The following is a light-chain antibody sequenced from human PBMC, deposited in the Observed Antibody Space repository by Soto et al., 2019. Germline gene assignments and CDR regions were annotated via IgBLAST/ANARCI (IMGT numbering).Light chain of an antibody. V-gene: IGLV2-14*01. CDR1: SSDVGGYNY. CDR3: SSYTSSSPPLYV. J-gene: IGLJ1*01. CDR2: DVS. Sequence: QSALTQPASVSGSPGQSITISCTGTSSDVGGYNYVSWYQQHPGKAPKLMIYDVSNRPSGVSNRFSGSKSGNTASLTISGLQAEDEVDYYCSSYTSSSPPLYVFGTGTKLTVL.